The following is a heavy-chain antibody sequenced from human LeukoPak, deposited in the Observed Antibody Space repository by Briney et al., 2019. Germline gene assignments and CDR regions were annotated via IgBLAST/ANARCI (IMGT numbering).Heavy chain of an antibody. D-gene: IGHD1-26*01. J-gene: IGHJ4*02. CDR3: AGSYYRDYFDY. CDR1: GFTFSRYW. V-gene: IGHV3-7*03. CDR2: IKQDGSEN. Sequence: QSGGSLRLSCVASGFTFSRYWMSWVRQAPGKGLEWVANIKQDGSENFYVDSVRGRFTISRDNAKNSPYLQMNSLRAEDTAVYYCAGSYYRDYFDYWGQGTLVTVSS.